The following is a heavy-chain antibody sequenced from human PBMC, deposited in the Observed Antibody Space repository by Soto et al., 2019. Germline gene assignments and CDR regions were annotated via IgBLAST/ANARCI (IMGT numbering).Heavy chain of an antibody. D-gene: IGHD1-26*01. J-gene: IGHJ4*02. CDR1: GFTFSHYG. CDR3: ARYSGKYQGPIDY. Sequence: QVQLVESGGGVVQPGRSLRLSCAASGFTFSHYGIHWVRQAPGKGLEWLAVISYDGSNKHYADSVKGRFTGSRDNSKNTLYLQMNSLRAADTAVYFCARYSGKYQGPIDYWGQGTLVTVSS. V-gene: IGHV3-30*03. CDR2: ISYDGSNK.